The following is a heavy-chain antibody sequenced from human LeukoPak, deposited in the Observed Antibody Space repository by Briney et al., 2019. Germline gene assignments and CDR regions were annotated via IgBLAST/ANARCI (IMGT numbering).Heavy chain of an antibody. J-gene: IGHJ4*02. CDR3: ARSARLMMTFGGVIAYPFDY. CDR2: IYYSGST. Sequence: SETLSLTCTVSGGSISSYYWSWIRQPPGKGLEWIGHIYYSGSTNYNPSLKSRVTISVDTSKNQFSLKLSSVTAADTAVYYCARSARLMMTFGGVIAYPFDYWGQGTLVTVSS. D-gene: IGHD3-16*02. V-gene: IGHV4-59*01. CDR1: GGSISSYY.